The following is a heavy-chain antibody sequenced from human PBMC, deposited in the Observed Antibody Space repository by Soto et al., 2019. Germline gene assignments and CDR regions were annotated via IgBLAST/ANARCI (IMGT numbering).Heavy chain of an antibody. CDR2: IIPILGIA. CDR3: ASSAPSGHWYFDL. D-gene: IGHD5-12*01. CDR1: GGTFSSYT. J-gene: IGHJ2*01. Sequence: QVQLVQSGAEVKKPGSSVKVSCKASGGTFSSYTISWVRQAPGQGLEWMGRIIPILGIANYAQKFQGRVTIPADKSTSTAYMELSSLRSEDTAVYYCASSAPSGHWYFDLWGRGTLVTVSS. V-gene: IGHV1-69*02.